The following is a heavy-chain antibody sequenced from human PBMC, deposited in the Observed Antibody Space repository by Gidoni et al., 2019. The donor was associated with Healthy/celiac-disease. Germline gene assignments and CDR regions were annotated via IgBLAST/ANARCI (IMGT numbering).Heavy chain of an antibody. CDR2: ISSIGGST. V-gene: IGHV3-64D*06. Sequence: DSGGGLVQPGGSLRLSCSASGFTFSSYAMHWVRQAPGKGLEYVSAISSIGGSTYYADSVKGRFTISRDNSKNTLYLQMSSLRAEDTAVYYCVKVADDILTGYLLDYWGQGTLVTVSS. J-gene: IGHJ4*02. CDR3: VKVADDILTGYLLDY. CDR1: GFTFSSYA. D-gene: IGHD3-9*01.